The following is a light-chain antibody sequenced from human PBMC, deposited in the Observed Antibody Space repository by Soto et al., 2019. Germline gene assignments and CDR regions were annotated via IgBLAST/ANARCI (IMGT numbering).Light chain of an antibody. J-gene: IGKJ2*01. Sequence: DIQMTQSPSSLSASVADRVTITCRASQSISSYLNWYQQKPGKAPKLLIYAASSLQSGVPSRFSGGGSGTDFTLTISSLQPEDFATYYCQQSYSTPMYTFGQGTKLEIK. CDR3: QQSYSTPMYT. V-gene: IGKV1-39*01. CDR2: AAS. CDR1: QSISSY.